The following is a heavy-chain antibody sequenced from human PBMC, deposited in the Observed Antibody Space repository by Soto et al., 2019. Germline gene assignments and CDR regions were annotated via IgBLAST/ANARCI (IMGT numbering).Heavy chain of an antibody. D-gene: IGHD6-13*01. J-gene: IGHJ5*02. CDR2: INHSGST. CDR1: GGSFSGYY. Sequence: SETLSLTCAVYGGSFSGYYWSWIRQPPGKGLEWIGEINHSGSTNYNPSLKSRVTISVDTSKNQFSLKLSSVTAADTAVYYCARGYRSSYHWFDPWGQGTLVTVSS. V-gene: IGHV4-34*01. CDR3: ARGYRSSYHWFDP.